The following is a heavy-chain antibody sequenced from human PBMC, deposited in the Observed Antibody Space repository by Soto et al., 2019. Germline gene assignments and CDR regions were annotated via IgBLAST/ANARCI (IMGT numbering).Heavy chain of an antibody. J-gene: IGHJ6*03. CDR3: VRNAVWRSSSVSHYYYYMDV. CDR2: IIPILGIA. Sequence: SVKVSCKASGGTFSSYTISWVRQAPGQGLEWMGRIIPILGIANYAQKFQGRVTITADKSTSTAYMELSSLRSEDTAVYYCVRNAVWRSSSVSHYYYYMDVWGKGATVTVSS. V-gene: IGHV1-69*02. D-gene: IGHD6-6*01. CDR1: GGTFSSYT.